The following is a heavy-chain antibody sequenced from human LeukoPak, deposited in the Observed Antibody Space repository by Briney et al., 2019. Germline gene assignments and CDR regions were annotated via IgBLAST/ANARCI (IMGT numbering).Heavy chain of an antibody. Sequence: SETLSLTCAVSGGSISSGVYSWSWVRQPPGKGLEWIGYIYYGGNTYYNPSLKSRLTISLDTSNNQFSLKLSSVTAADTAVYYCARSVEGYCSGGSCYYYYYYMDVWGKGTTVTVSS. CDR3: ARSVEGYCSGGSCYYYYYYMDV. J-gene: IGHJ6*03. CDR1: GGSISSGVYS. CDR2: IYYGGNT. D-gene: IGHD2-15*01. V-gene: IGHV4-30-4*07.